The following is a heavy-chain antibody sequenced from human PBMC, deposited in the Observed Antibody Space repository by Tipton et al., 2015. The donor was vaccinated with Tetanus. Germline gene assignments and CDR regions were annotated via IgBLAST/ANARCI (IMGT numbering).Heavy chain of an antibody. CDR2: IHPVNSDT. J-gene: IGHJ6*02. Sequence: VQLVQSGAEVKKPGESLKISCKGSGYSFTSYWIGWVRQMPGKGLEWMGVIHPVNSDTRYSPSFQGQVTSSANKSISTAYLQWSSLKATDTAMYYCATSNYYYGMGVWGQGTTVTVSS. CDR1: GYSFTSYW. CDR3: ATSNYYYGMGV. V-gene: IGHV5-51*01.